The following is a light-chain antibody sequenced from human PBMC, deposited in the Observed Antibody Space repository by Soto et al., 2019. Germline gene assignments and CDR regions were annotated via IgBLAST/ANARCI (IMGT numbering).Light chain of an antibody. V-gene: IGKV3-20*01. CDR3: QQYGNKNT. J-gene: IGKJ2*01. CDR2: GAS. Sequence: EIVLTQSPGALSLSPGERATLSCRASQSVNSNYLAWYQQKPGQAPRLLIYGASSRATGIPDRFSGSGSGTDFTLTISRLEPEDFAVNYCQQYGNKNTIGQGTKLEIK. CDR1: QSVNSNY.